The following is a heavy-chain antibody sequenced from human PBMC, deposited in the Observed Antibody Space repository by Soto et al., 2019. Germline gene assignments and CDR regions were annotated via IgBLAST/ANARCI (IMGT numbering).Heavy chain of an antibody. V-gene: IGHV2-5*02. D-gene: IGHD2-15*01. Sequence: SGPTLVNPTQTLTLTCTFSAFSLSTGGVGVGWIRQPPGKALEWLALIYWDDDKRYSPFLQSRVTITKDTSKNQVVLTMTNMDPVDTATYYCAHKGGRGAAMDVWGQGTTVTVSS. CDR1: AFSLSTGGVG. CDR2: IYWDDDK. CDR3: AHKGGRGAAMDV. J-gene: IGHJ6*02.